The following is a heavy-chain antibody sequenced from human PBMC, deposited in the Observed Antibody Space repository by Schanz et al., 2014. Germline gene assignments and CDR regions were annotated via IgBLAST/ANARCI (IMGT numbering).Heavy chain of an antibody. D-gene: IGHD3-10*01. V-gene: IGHV3-48*01. J-gene: IGHJ1*01. CDR2: IATISSTR. Sequence: DVQLLESGGGLVQPGGSLRLSCAASGFDFNSYSMNWVRQVPGEGLAWLSYIATISSTRHYADSVKGRVTSSRDNAKNSVSLQMRRLRVEDTAVYYCASGVHVSSLQKGLQFWGRGTLVIVSS. CDR3: ASGVHVSSLQKGLQF. CDR1: GFDFNSYS.